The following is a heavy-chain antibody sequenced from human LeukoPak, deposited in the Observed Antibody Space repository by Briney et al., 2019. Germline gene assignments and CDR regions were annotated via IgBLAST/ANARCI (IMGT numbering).Heavy chain of an antibody. D-gene: IGHD5-18*01. J-gene: IGHJ4*02. CDR2: ISWNSGSI. Sequence: PGRSLRLSCAASGFTFDDYAMHWVRQAPGKGLEWVSGISWNSGSIGYADSVKGRFTISRDNAKNSLYLQMNSLRAEDTAVYYCARAGYSYGSPFDYWGQGTLVTVSS. CDR1: GFTFDDYA. CDR3: ARAGYSYGSPFDY. V-gene: IGHV3-9*01.